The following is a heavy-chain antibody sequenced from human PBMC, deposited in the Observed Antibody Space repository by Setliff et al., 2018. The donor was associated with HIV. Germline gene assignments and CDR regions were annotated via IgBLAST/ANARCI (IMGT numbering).Heavy chain of an antibody. Sequence: RLRETLSLTCAVYGGSFSGYYCSWIRQPPGKGLEWIGEINHSGSTNYNPSLKSRVTISVDTSKNQFSLKLSSVTAADTAMYYCARGGSWYGKYFQRWGQGTLVTVSS. D-gene: IGHD6-13*01. CDR1: GGSFSGYY. J-gene: IGHJ1*01. V-gene: IGHV4-34*01. CDR2: INHSGST. CDR3: ARGGSWYGKYFQR.